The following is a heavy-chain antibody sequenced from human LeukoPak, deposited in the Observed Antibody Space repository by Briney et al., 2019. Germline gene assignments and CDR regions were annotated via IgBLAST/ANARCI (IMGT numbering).Heavy chain of an antibody. D-gene: IGHD3-3*01. CDR1: GFSFSDYF. CDR2: SDADGRLT. V-gene: IGHV3-23*01. Sequence: GGSLRPSCAASGFSFSDYFMDWVRQAPGKGLEWVSSSDADGRLTYYDDSVKGRFTISRDNSRDTLYLQMDSLRAEDSAVYYCARAISHFVIGGAAYWGQGPQVTVSS. CDR3: ARAISHFVIGGAAY. J-gene: IGHJ4*02.